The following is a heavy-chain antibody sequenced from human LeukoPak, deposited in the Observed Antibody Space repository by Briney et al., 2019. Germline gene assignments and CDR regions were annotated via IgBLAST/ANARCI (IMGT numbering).Heavy chain of an antibody. CDR1: GFAFSYYG. D-gene: IGHD4-11*01. CDR3: AKDLMTTVTSFDY. V-gene: IGHV3-30*02. J-gene: IGHJ4*02. CDR2: IRFDGGNE. Sequence: GGSLRLSCAASGFAFSYYGLSWVRQAPGQGLEWVAFIRFDGGNEYYADSVKGRFTISRDNSKNTLYLQMNSLRAEDTAVYYCAKDLMTTVTSFDYWGQGPLVTVSS.